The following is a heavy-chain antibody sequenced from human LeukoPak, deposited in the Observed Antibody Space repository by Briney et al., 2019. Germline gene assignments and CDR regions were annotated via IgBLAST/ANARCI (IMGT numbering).Heavy chain of an antibody. J-gene: IGHJ6*03. CDR1: GGSISSYY. D-gene: IGHD3-16*01. CDR3: ARSYYGFDYYYYMDV. Sequence: SETLSLTCTVSGGSISSYYWSWIRQPPGKGLEWIGYIYYSGSTNYNPSLKSRVTISVDTSKSQFSLKLSSVTAADTAVYYCARSYYGFDYYYYMDVWGKGTTVTVSS. CDR2: IYYSGST. V-gene: IGHV4-59*12.